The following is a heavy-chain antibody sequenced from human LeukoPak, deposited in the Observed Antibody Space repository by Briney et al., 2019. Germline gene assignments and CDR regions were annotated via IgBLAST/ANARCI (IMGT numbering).Heavy chain of an antibody. CDR2: IYYSGST. CDR3: ARAKDGYNMYYFDY. CDR1: GGSISSYY. D-gene: IGHD5-12*01. Sequence: SETLSLTCTVSGGSISSYYWSWIRQPAGKGLEWIGYIYYSGSTNYNPSLKSRVTISVDTSKNQFSLKLSSVTAADTAVYYCARAKDGYNMYYFDYWGQGTLVTVSS. V-gene: IGHV4-59*01. J-gene: IGHJ4*02.